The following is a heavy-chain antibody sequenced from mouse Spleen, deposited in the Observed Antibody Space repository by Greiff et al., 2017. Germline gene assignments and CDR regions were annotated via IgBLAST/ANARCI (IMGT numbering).Heavy chain of an antibody. Sequence: EVQGVESGGGLVKLGGSLKLSCAASGFTFSSYAMSWVRQTPEKRLEWVATISSGGGNTYYPDSVKGRFTISRDHAKNTLYLQMSSLKSEDTAMYYCARHIDGYYNAMDYWGQGTSVTVSS. J-gene: IGHJ4*01. CDR2: ISSGGGNT. D-gene: IGHD2-3*01. V-gene: IGHV5-9-3*01. CDR3: ARHIDGYYNAMDY. CDR1: GFTFSSYA.